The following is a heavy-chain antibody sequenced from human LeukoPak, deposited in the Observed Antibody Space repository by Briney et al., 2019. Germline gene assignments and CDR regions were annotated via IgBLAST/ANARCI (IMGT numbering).Heavy chain of an antibody. V-gene: IGHV4-38-2*02. CDR1: GYSISSGYY. CDR2: IYHSGST. CDR3: ARATHDIVVVPAAIRFYYYYYMDV. J-gene: IGHJ6*03. D-gene: IGHD2-2*02. Sequence: SETLSLTCTVSGYSISSGYYWGWIRQPPGKGLEWIGSIYHSGSTYYNPSLKSRVTISVDTSKNQFSLKLSSVTAADTAVYCCARATHDIVVVPAAIRFYYYYYMDVWGKGTTVTVSS.